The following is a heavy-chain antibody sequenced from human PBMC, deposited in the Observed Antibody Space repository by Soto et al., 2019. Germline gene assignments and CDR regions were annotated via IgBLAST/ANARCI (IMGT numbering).Heavy chain of an antibody. V-gene: IGHV1-3*01. J-gene: IGHJ4*02. Sequence: ASVKVSCKASGYTFTSYAMHWVRQAPGQRLEWMGWINAGNGNTGYAQKFQGRVTLTRDTSRGTAYMELSSLTSEDTAVYYCTRNLYNTGDFDHWGQGTLVTVSS. CDR2: INAGNGNT. CDR1: GYTFTSYA. D-gene: IGHD1-20*01. CDR3: TRNLYNTGDFDH.